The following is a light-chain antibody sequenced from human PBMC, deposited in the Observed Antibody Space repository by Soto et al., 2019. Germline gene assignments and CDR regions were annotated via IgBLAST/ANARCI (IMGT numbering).Light chain of an antibody. V-gene: IGLV2-23*03. CDR3: CSDAGSSAFGV. CDR2: EGN. J-gene: IGLJ1*01. Sequence: QSALTQPASVSGSPGQSITISCTGISSDVGSYNVVSWYQEHPDKAPKLIIYEGNKRPSGVSNRFSGSKSGNTASLTISGLQAEDEADYYCCSDAGSSAFGVFGTGTKVTVL. CDR1: SSDVGSYNV.